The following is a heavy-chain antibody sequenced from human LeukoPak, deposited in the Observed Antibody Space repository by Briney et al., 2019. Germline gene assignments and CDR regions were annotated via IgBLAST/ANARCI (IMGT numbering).Heavy chain of an antibody. CDR2: INPSGGST. Sequence: ASVKVSCKASGYTFTSYYMHWVRQAPGQGLEWMGIINPSGGSTSYAQKFQGRVTMTRDTSISTAYMELSRLRSDDTAVYYCARDHYYYYYMDVWGKGTTVTISS. J-gene: IGHJ6*03. CDR3: ARDHYYYYYMDV. V-gene: IGHV1-46*01. CDR1: GYTFTSYY.